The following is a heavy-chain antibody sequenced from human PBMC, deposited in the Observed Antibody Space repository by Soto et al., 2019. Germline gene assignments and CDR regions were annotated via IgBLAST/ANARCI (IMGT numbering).Heavy chain of an antibody. V-gene: IGHV5-51*01. J-gene: IGHJ5*02. Sequence: PGESLKISCKGSGYSFTSYWIGWVRQMPGKGLEWMGIIYPGDSDTRYSPSFQGQVTISADKSISTAYLQWSSLKASDTAMYYCARIDYQNFRVDSWFDPWGQGTLVTVSS. CDR3: ARIDYQNFRVDSWFDP. CDR1: GYSFTSYW. D-gene: IGHD4-17*01. CDR2: IYPGDSDT.